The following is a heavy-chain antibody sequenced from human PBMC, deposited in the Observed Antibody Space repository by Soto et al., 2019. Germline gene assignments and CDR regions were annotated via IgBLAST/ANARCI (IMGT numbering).Heavy chain of an antibody. Sequence: ASVKVSCKASGYGFMNYGISWVRQAPGQGLEWMGWISTYNGNTDYAQKFQDRVTMTADASINTAYMELRNLRSDDTAVYYCARGWDYTDYYGDFWGQGNLVTVSS. CDR3: ARGWDYTDYYGDF. V-gene: IGHV1-18*01. CDR2: ISTYNGNT. CDR1: GYGFMNYG. J-gene: IGHJ4*02. D-gene: IGHD4-17*01.